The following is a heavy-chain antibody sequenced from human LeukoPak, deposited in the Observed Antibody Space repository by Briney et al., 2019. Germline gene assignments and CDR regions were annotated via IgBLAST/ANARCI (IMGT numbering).Heavy chain of an antibody. CDR2: INPNSGGT. CDR1: GYTFTGHY. V-gene: IGHV1-2*02. Sequence: ASVKVSCKASGYTFTGHYIHWVRQAPGQGLEWMGWINPNSGGTKYAQKFQGRVTMTRDTPISTAYMDLSRLTSDDTAVYYCARGWQQWLDNNWFDPGGQGTLVTVSS. J-gene: IGHJ5*02. CDR3: ARGWQQWLDNNWFDP. D-gene: IGHD6-19*01.